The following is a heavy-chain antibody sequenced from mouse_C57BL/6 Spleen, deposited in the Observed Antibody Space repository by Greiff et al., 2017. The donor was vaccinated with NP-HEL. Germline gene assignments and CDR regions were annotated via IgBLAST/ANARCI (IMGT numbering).Heavy chain of an antibody. Sequence: EVKLQESGPELVKPGASVKISCKASGYSFTGYYMNWVKQSPEKSLEWIGEINPSTGGTTYNQKFKAKATLTVDKSSSTAYMQLKSLTSEDSAVYYCAHYGSSYGYFDVWGTGTTVTVSS. V-gene: IGHV1-42*01. J-gene: IGHJ1*03. CDR1: GYSFTGYY. CDR2: INPSTGGT. CDR3: AHYGSSYGYFDV. D-gene: IGHD1-1*01.